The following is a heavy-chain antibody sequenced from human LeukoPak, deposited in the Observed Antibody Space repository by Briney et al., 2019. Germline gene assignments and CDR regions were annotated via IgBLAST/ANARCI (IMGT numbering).Heavy chain of an antibody. D-gene: IGHD2-15*01. CDR3: ARVYCSGGSCYLGWFDP. J-gene: IGHJ5*02. CDR2: INPNSGGT. Sequence: GASVTVSCTASGYTFTGYYMHWMRQAPAPGIEWKGWINPNSGGTKYAQKVQGRVTMTRDTSISTAYMELSRLRSDDTAVYYCARVYCSGGSCYLGWFDPWGQGTLVTVSS. CDR1: GYTFTGYY. V-gene: IGHV1-2*02.